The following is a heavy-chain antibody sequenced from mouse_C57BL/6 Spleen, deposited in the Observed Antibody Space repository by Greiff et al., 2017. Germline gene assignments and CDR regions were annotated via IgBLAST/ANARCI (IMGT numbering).Heavy chain of an antibody. CDR1: GFTFSDYG. Sequence: EVMLVESGGGLVKPGGSLKLSCAASGFTFSDYGMHWVRQAPEKGLEWVAYISSGSSTIYYADTVKGRFTISRDNAKNTLFLQMTSLRSEDTAMYYCARNDGSSLYAMDYWGQGTSVTVSS. J-gene: IGHJ4*01. D-gene: IGHD1-1*01. CDR2: ISSGSSTI. V-gene: IGHV5-17*01. CDR3: ARNDGSSLYAMDY.